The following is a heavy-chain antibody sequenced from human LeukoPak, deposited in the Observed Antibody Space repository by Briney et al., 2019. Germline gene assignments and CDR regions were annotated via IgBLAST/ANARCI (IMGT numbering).Heavy chain of an antibody. J-gene: IGHJ3*02. CDR1: GFTFSSYS. CDR3: ARGRRYCSGGSCLHDAFDI. D-gene: IGHD2-15*01. Sequence: PGGSLRLSCAASGFTFSSYSMNWVRQAPGKGLEWVSSISSSSSYIYYADSVKGRFTISRDNAKNSLYLQMNSLRAEDTAVDYCARGRRYCSGGSCLHDAFDIWGQGTMVTVSS. V-gene: IGHV3-21*01. CDR2: ISSSSSYI.